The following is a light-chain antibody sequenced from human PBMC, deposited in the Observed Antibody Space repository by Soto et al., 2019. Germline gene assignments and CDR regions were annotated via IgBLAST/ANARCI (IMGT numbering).Light chain of an antibody. CDR1: QGISNY. CDR2: TAS. CDR3: EKHHSSTIT. Sequence: DIQLTQSPSFLSASVGDRVTITCRASQGISNYLAWYQQKPGKAPNLLIHTASSLQTGVPSRFSGSGSGTEFTLTISSLQSEEFATYSCEKHHSSTITFAQLTRLGIK. V-gene: IGKV1-9*01. J-gene: IGKJ5*01.